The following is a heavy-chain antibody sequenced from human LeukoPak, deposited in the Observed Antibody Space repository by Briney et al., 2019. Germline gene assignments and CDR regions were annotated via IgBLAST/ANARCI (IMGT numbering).Heavy chain of an antibody. J-gene: IGHJ5*02. V-gene: IGHV3-53*01. CDR3: ARERCSGGNCYRGGFDL. D-gene: IGHD2-15*01. CDR1: GFSVSSNY. CDR2: TYSGGST. Sequence: GGSLRLSCAASGFSVSSNYMSWVRQAPGKGLEWVSVTYSGGSTYYADSVKGRFTISRDSSKNTLYLQMDSLRAEDTAVYYCARERCSGGNCYRGGFDLWGQGTLVTVSS.